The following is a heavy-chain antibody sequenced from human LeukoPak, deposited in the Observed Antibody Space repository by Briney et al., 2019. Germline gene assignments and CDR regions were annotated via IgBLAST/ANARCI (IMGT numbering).Heavy chain of an antibody. Sequence: ASVKVSCKASGYTFTGYYMHWVRQAPGQGLEWMGWINPNSGGTNYAQKFQGRVTMTRDTSISTAYMELSRLRSDDTAVYYCARGLTIRTAARPDEWWFDPWGQGTLVTVSS. CDR1: GYTFTGYY. CDR2: INPNSGGT. V-gene: IGHV1-2*02. D-gene: IGHD6-6*01. CDR3: ARGLTIRTAARPDEWWFDP. J-gene: IGHJ5*02.